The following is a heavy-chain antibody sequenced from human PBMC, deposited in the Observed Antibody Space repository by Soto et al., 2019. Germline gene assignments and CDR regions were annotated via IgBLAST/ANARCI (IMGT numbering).Heavy chain of an antibody. Sequence: ASVKVSCKASGYTFTSYGISWVRQAPGQGLEWMGWISAYNGNTNYAQKLQGRVTMTTETSTSTAYMELRSLRSDDTAVYYCARDCSGSLDILTGYSCGDTNYWGQGTLVTVSS. CDR3: ARDCSGSLDILTGYSCGDTNY. D-gene: IGHD3-9*01. J-gene: IGHJ4*02. CDR2: ISAYNGNT. V-gene: IGHV1-18*01. CDR1: GYTFTSYG.